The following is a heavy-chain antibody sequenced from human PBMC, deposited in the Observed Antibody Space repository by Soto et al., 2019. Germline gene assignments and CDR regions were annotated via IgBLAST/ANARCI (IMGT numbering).Heavy chain of an antibody. CDR2: IKPDGTQT. CDR1: GFSFGDSW. CDR3: ARLPRYPDY. J-gene: IGHJ4*02. V-gene: IGHV3-7*03. D-gene: IGHD3-16*02. Sequence: GGSLRLSCAASGFSFGDSWMTWVRQAPGKGLEWVAMIKPDGTQTFYVDSVKGRFTISRDNAKNSLYLLMNSVRAEDKAVYYRARLPRYPDYLGQGALVTVSS.